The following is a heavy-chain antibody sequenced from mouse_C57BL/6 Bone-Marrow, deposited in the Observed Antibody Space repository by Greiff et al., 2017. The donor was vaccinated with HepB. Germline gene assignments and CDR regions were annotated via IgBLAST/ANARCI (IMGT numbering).Heavy chain of an antibody. D-gene: IGHD2-3*01. CDR2: ISDGGSYT. CDR3: ARDDGYSLFAY. J-gene: IGHJ3*01. CDR1: GFTFSSYA. Sequence: DVKLVESGGGLVKPGGSLKLSCAASGFTFSSYAMSWVRQTPEKRLEWVATISDGGSYTYYPDNVKGRFTISRDNAKNNLYLQMSHLKSEDTAMYYCARDDGYSLFAYWGQGTLVTVSA. V-gene: IGHV5-4*01.